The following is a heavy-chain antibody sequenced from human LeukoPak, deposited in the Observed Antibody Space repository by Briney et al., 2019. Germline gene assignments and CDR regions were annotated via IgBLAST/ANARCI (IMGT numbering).Heavy chain of an antibody. CDR3: ARDVALSYCGGDCLPDY. D-gene: IGHD2-21*02. Sequence: SETLSLTCTVSGGSISNHFWSWIRQPAGKGLEWIGRIYSTGSTDYNPSLKSRVTVSLGTSKNQFSLSLTSVTAADTAVYYCARDVALSYCGGDCLPDYWGQGILVTVSS. J-gene: IGHJ4*02. CDR2: IYSTGST. CDR1: GGSISNHF. V-gene: IGHV4-4*07.